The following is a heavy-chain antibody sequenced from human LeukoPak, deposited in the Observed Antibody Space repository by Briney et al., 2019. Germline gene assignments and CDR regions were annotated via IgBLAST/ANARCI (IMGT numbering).Heavy chain of an antibody. V-gene: IGHV4-34*01. D-gene: IGHD5-24*01. CDR2: INHSGST. J-gene: IGHJ4*02. CDR1: GGSFSGYY. CDR3: ARSRGWLQSHPLGY. Sequence: PSETLSLTCAVYGGSFSGYYWSWIRQPPGKGLEWIGEINHSGSTNYNPSLKSRVTISVDTSKNQFSLKLSSVTAADTAVYYCARSRGWLQSHPLGYWGQGTLDTVSS.